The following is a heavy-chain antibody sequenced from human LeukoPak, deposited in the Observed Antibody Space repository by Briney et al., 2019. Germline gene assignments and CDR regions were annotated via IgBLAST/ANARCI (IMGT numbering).Heavy chain of an antibody. CDR2: INPNNGNT. CDR3: ARDRDYGGKLFDY. CDR1: GYTFTGYY. Sequence: GASVKVSCKASGYTFTGYYMHWVRQAPGQGLEWMGWINPNNGNTNYAQKLQGRVTMTTDTSTSTAYMELRSLRSDDTAVYYCARDRDYGGKLFDYWGQGTLVTVSS. V-gene: IGHV1-18*04. J-gene: IGHJ4*02. D-gene: IGHD4-23*01.